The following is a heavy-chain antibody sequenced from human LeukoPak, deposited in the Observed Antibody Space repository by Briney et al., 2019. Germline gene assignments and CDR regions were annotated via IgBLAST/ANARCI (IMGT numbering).Heavy chain of an antibody. CDR2: IYHSGST. J-gene: IGHJ2*01. CDR3: VRPKLGIRFVYWYFDL. D-gene: IGHD7-27*01. CDR1: GGSISSSNW. V-gene: IGHV4-4*02. Sequence: SETLSLTCAVSGGSISSSNWWSWVRQPPGKGLEWIGQIYHSGSTNYNPSLKSRVAISVDKSKNQFSLKLSSVTAADTAVYYCVRPKLGIRFVYWYFDLWGRGTLVTVSS.